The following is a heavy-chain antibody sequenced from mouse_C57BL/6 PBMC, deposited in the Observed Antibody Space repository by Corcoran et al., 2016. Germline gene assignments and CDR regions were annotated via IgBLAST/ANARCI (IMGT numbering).Heavy chain of an antibody. J-gene: IGHJ1*03. V-gene: IGHV9-3*01. Sequence: QIQLVQSGPELKKPGETVKISCKASGYTFTAYGMSWVKQAPGKGLKWMGWINTYSGVPTYADDFKGRFAFSLETSASTAYLQINNLKNEDTATYFCARWLLRYYDVWGTGPTVTVSS. CDR2: INTYSGVP. CDR1: GYTFTAYG. CDR3: ARWLLRYYDV. D-gene: IGHD2-3*01.